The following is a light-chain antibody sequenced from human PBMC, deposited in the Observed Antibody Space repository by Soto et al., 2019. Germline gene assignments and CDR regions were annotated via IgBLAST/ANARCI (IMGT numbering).Light chain of an antibody. CDR3: LVYYASAWV. V-gene: IGLV7-43*01. CDR2: GVS. J-gene: IGLJ3*02. CDR1: TGAVTSGYY. Sequence: QAVVTQEPSLTVSPGGTVTLTCTSSTGAVTSGYYPNWFQQKPGQTPRALIYGVSNRHSWTPARFSGSLLGGKAALTLSGAQPEDEADYYCLVYYASAWVFGGGTKPPS.